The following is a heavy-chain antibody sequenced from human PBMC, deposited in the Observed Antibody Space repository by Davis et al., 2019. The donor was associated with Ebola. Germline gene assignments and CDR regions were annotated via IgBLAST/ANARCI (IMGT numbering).Heavy chain of an antibody. J-gene: IGHJ3*02. CDR1: GFTFSSYW. CDR3: ARVGYYYDSSGYYSGAFDI. CDR2: INSDGSST. D-gene: IGHD3-22*01. V-gene: IGHV3-74*01. Sequence: HTGGSLRLSCAASGFTFSSYWMHWVRQAPGKGLVWVSRINSDGSSTSYADSVKGRFTISRDNAKNTLYLQMNSLRAEDTAVYYCARVGYYYDSSGYYSGAFDIWGQGTMVTVSS.